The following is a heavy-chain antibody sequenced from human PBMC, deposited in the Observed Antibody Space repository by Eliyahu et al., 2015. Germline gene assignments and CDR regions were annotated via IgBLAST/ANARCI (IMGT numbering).Heavy chain of an antibody. CDR2: IYFSGSA. CDR1: GGSXXSSGGYY. D-gene: IGHD4-17*01. J-gene: IGHJ4*02. CDR3: ARYRTTETPLDC. Sequence: QVQLQESGPGLVNPSXTLSLTCTXSGGSXXSSGGYYWSWIRQHPGKGLEWIGYIYFSGSAYYNPSLKSRLTISVDTSKNQFSLRLSSVTAADTAVYYCARYRTTETPLDCWGQGTLVTVSS. V-gene: IGHV4-31*03.